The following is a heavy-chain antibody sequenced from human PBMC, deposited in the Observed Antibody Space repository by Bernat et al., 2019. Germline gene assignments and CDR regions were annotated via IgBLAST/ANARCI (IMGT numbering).Heavy chain of an antibody. D-gene: IGHD3-16*01. Sequence: EVQLVESGGGLVQPGGSLRLSCEASGFTFSTYWMTWVRQAPGKGLEGVANIKPDGSDKYYGNSVKGRFTISRDNAKNTLYLEMSRLRDEDTAFYYCARGFMMYWGQGTLVTVSS. CDR2: IKPDGSDK. CDR3: ARGFMMY. J-gene: IGHJ4*02. V-gene: IGHV3-7*04. CDR1: GFTFSTYW.